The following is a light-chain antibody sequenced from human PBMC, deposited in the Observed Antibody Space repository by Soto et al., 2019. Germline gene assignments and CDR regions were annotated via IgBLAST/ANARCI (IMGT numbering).Light chain of an antibody. Sequence: QSVLTQPPSASGSPGQSVTISCTGTSSDVGGYNYVSWYQQHPGKAPKLMIYEVSKRPSGVPDRFSGSKSGNTASLTVSGLQAEDEADYYCSSYAGSNGVVFGGGTKVT. CDR2: EVS. V-gene: IGLV2-8*01. CDR3: SSYAGSNGVV. J-gene: IGLJ2*01. CDR1: SSDVGGYNY.